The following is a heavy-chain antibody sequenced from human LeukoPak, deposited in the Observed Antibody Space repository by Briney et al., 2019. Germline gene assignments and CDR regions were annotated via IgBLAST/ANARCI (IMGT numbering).Heavy chain of an antibody. CDR2: IIPVINTA. D-gene: IGHD2-15*01. Sequence: SVKVSCKSAVDTFNNDSDSWVRQAPGQGLEWMGRIIPVINTADYAHDFEGKITITADTSTNTAYLELSSLRSEDTAIYYCATLHCIDACHIRDRWGQGTLVTVSS. J-gene: IGHJ5*02. CDR3: ATLHCIDACHIRDR. CDR1: VDTFNNDS. V-gene: IGHV1-69*06.